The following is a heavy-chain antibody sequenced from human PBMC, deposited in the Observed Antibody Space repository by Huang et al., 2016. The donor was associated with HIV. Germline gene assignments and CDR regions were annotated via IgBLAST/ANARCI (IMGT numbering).Heavy chain of an antibody. V-gene: IGHV3-30*18. Sequence: QVQLVESGGGVVQPGRSLRLSCAASGFTFSTYGMHWVRQAPGKGLEWVTVIYYDGSEKYYADSVKGRFTSSRDNSNNTLYLQMNSLRADDTAVYYCVKDQGHTFMVRYHFDFWGQGTLVTVSS. D-gene: IGHD3-10*01. CDR3: VKDQGHTFMVRYHFDF. J-gene: IGHJ4*02. CDR2: IYYDGSEK. CDR1: GFTFSTYG.